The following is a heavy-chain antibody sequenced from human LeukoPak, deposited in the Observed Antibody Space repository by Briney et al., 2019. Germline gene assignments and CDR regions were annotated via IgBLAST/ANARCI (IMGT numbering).Heavy chain of an antibody. J-gene: IGHJ4*02. CDR3: ASQGALDYDILTGYPYYFDY. CDR1: GYTFTCYY. V-gene: IGHV1-2*06. CDR2: INPNSGGT. Sequence: GASVKVSCKASGYTFTCYYMHWVRQAPGQGLEWMGRINPNSGGTNYAQKFQGRVTMTRDTSISTAYMELSRLRSDDTAVYYCASQGALDYDILTGYPYYFDYWGQGTLVTVSS. D-gene: IGHD3-9*01.